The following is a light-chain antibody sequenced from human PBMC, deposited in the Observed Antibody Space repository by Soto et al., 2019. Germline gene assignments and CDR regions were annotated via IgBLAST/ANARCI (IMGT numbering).Light chain of an antibody. CDR3: SSYTSSSTLYV. J-gene: IGLJ1*01. V-gene: IGLV2-14*01. CDR1: SSDVGGYNY. CDR2: EVT. Sequence: QSVLTQPASVPGSPGQSITISCTGTSSDVGGYNYVSWYKQHPGKAPKLMIYEVTNRPSGVSNRFSGSKSGNTASLTISGLQAEDEADYYCSSYTSSSTLYVFGTGTKLTVL.